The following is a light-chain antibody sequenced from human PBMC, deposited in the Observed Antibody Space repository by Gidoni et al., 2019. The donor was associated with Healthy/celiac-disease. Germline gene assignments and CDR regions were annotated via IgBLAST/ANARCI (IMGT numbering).Light chain of an antibody. Sequence: DIQLTQSPSFLSASVGDRVTITCRASQGISSYLAWYQQKPGKAPKLLIYPASTLQSGVPSRFSGSGSGTEFTLTISSLQPEDFATYYCQQLGTFXQXTKVEIK. CDR2: PAS. CDR3: QQLGT. V-gene: IGKV1-9*01. CDR1: QGISSY. J-gene: IGKJ1*01.